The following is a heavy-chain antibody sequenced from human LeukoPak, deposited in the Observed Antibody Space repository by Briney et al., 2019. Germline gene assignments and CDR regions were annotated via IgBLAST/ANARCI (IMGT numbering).Heavy chain of an antibody. V-gene: IGHV4-39*01. D-gene: IGHD3-3*01. J-gene: IGHJ4*02. CDR2: IYYSGST. Sequence: SETLSLTCTVSGGSISSSSYYWGWIRQPPGKGLEWIGSIYYSGSTYYNPSLKSRVTISVDTSKNQFSLKLSSVTAADTAVYYCARTRCHPSGYQSPYYFDYWGQGTLVTVSS. CDR3: ARTRCHPSGYQSPYYFDY. CDR1: GGSISSSSYY.